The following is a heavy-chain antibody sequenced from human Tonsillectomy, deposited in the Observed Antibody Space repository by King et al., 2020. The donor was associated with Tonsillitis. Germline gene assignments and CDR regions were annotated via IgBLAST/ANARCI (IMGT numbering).Heavy chain of an antibody. V-gene: IGHV3-30-3*01. CDR1: GFTFSSYA. CDR3: ARRDGALDDYYYGMDV. CDR2: ISFDGINK. Sequence: EQLVQSGGGVVQPGRSLRLSCAASGFTFSSYAMEWVRQAPGKGLEWVAVISFDGINKYYADSVKGRFTISRDNSKNTLYLQMSSLGAGDTAVYFFARRDGALDDYYYGMDVWGQGTTVTVSS. D-gene: IGHD4-17*01. J-gene: IGHJ6*02.